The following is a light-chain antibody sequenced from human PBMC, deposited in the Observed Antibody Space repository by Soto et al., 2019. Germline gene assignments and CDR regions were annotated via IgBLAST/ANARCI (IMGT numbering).Light chain of an antibody. CDR3: LQHSDYPFS. V-gene: IGKV1-17*01. CDR2: AAS. J-gene: IGKJ3*01. Sequence: DIQMTQSPSSLSASVLDRVSITFLASLGIRNDLGWYQQKPGKAPKRLIYAASTLQSGVPSRFSGSGSGTEFTLTISGLQPQDFATYYCLQHSDYPFSFGPGTKVDIK. CDR1: LGIRND.